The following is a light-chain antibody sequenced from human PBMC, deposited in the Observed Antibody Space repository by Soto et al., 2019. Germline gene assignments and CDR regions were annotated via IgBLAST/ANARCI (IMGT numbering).Light chain of an antibody. V-gene: IGLV2-14*01. CDR1: SSDVGGYNY. Sequence: QSALTQPASVSGSPGQSITISCTGTSSDVGGYNYVSWYQQHPGKAPKLMIYDVRNRPSGVSNRFSGSQSVNTAYLTISGLQAEDEADYYCSSYTTISTYVFGTGTKLTVL. CDR3: SSYTTISTYV. CDR2: DVR. J-gene: IGLJ1*01.